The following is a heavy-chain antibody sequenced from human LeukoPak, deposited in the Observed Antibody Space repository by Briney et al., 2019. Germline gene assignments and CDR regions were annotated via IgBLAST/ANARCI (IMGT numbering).Heavy chain of an antibody. Sequence: GASVKLSCKASGGTFSSYAISWVRQAPGQGLEWMGRIIPILGIANYAQKFQGRVTITADKSTSTAYMELSSLRSEDTAVYYCARDLDYYDSSGYYSWGQGTLVTVSS. D-gene: IGHD3-22*01. CDR3: ARDLDYYDSSGYYS. CDR2: IIPILGIA. CDR1: GGTFSSYA. V-gene: IGHV1-69*04. J-gene: IGHJ4*02.